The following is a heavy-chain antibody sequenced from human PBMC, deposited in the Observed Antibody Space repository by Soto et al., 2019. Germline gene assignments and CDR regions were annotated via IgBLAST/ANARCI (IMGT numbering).Heavy chain of an antibody. D-gene: IGHD2-8*01. J-gene: IGHJ4*02. CDR3: ARDGCTNGVCYYFDY. Sequence: GASVKVSCKASGYTFTGYYMHWVRQAPGQGLEWMGWINPNSGGTNYAQKFQGWVTMTRDTSISTAYMELSRLRSDDTAVYYCARDGCTNGVCYYFDYRGQGTLVTGSS. CDR1: GYTFTGYY. V-gene: IGHV1-2*04. CDR2: INPNSGGT.